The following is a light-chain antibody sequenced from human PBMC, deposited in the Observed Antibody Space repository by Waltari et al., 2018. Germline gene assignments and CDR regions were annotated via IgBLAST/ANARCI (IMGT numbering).Light chain of an antibody. V-gene: IGKV3-20*01. CDR1: QSVSRT. CDR3: QHYVRLPAT. Sequence: EIVLTQSPGILSLSPGERATLSCRASQSVSRTLAWYQQKPGQAPGLLIYGASTRATGIPDRFSGGGSGTDFSLTISRLEPEDFAVYYCQHYVRLPATFGQGTKVEIK. J-gene: IGKJ1*01. CDR2: GAS.